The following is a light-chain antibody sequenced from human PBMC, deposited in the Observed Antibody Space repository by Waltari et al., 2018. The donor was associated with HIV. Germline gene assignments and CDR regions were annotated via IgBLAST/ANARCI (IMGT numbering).Light chain of an antibody. CDR1: SSDVGGYNY. Sequence: QSALTQPASVSGSPGQSITISCTGTSSDVGGYNYVSWYQQHPGKAPKLMIYEVSNRPSWVSNRCSGSKSRNTAALTISGLQAEDEADYYCSSYTSSSTPVFGTGTKVTVL. CDR3: SSYTSSSTPV. CDR2: EVS. J-gene: IGLJ1*01. V-gene: IGLV2-14*01.